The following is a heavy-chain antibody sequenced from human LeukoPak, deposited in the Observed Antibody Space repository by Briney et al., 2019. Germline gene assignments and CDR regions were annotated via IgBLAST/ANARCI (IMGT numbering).Heavy chain of an antibody. CDR1: GGSISSHY. CDR3: ARDLGSNYVYFDY. J-gene: IGHJ4*02. Sequence: SETLSLTCTVSGGSISSHYWSWIRQPAGKGLEYIGRIHTSGITNYNPSLKSRVTTSGDTSKNQFSLKLSSVTAADTAVYYCARDLGSNYVYFDYWGQGSLVTVSS. V-gene: IGHV4-4*07. CDR2: IHTSGIT. D-gene: IGHD1-26*01.